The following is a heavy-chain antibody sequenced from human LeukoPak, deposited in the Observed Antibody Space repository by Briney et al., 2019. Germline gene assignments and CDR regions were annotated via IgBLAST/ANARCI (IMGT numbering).Heavy chain of an antibody. D-gene: IGHD3-10*01. CDR2: IYNSGST. Sequence: SQTLSLTCTVSGASISSGSYSWSWIRQPAGKGLEWIGRIYNSGSTNYNPSLKSRVTISVDTSKNQFSLKLSSVTAADTAVYYCARDRVGSGSYYGVTLDYWGQGTLVTVSS. CDR3: ARDRVGSGSYYGVTLDY. V-gene: IGHV4-61*02. CDR1: GASISSGSYS. J-gene: IGHJ4*02.